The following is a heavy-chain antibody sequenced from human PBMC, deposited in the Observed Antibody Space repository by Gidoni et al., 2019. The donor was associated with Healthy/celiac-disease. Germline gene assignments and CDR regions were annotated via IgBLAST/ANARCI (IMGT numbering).Heavy chain of an antibody. V-gene: IGHV3-23*01. D-gene: IGHD3-3*01. CDR2: INTGQGT. CDR3: ARPTYGVAAIDC. Sequence: EVQLLESGGGLVQPGGYLRLSCAAAGFSFSSYAMNWVRQAPGKGLEWVSAINTGQGTFYADSVKGRFTPSRDNSKNTLYLQMNSLRAEDTAVYYCARPTYGVAAIDCWGQGTLVTVSS. CDR1: GFSFSSYA. J-gene: IGHJ4*02.